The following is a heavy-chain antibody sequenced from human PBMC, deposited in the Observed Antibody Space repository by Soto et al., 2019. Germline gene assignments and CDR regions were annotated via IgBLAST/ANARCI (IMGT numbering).Heavy chain of an antibody. CDR3: AREASVGTSPFSNSGWYGYFDY. V-gene: IGHV4-59*01. D-gene: IGHD6-19*01. CDR2: IFHTGTP. Sequence: PSETLSLTCTVSGGSISPYYWSWIRHPPGGGLEWIGYIFHTGTPRYSPSLESRVTMSVDSSKNQVYLKLTSVTAADTAVYFCAREASVGTSPFSNSGWYGYFDYWGPGALVNVSS. CDR1: GGSISPYY. J-gene: IGHJ4*02.